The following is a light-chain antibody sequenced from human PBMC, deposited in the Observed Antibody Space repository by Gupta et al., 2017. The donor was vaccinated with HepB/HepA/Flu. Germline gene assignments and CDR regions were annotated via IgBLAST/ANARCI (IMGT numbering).Light chain of an antibody. J-gene: IGLJ1*01. V-gene: IGLV3-19*01. CDR3: NSRDSSGNHHYV. CDR1: SLRSYY. Sequence: SSELTQDPAVSVALGQTVRITCQGDSLRSYYASWYQQTTGQAPGLVIYGKNNRPSGIPDRFSGSSSGNTASLTITGAQAEEEADYYCNSRDSSGNHHYVFGTGTKVTVL. CDR2: GKN.